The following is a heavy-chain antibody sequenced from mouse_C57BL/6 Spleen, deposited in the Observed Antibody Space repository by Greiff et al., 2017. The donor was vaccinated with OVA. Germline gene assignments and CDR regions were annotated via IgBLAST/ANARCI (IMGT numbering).Heavy chain of an antibody. D-gene: IGHD1-1*01. V-gene: IGHV5-17*01. CDR1: GFTFSDYG. Sequence: DVKLVESGGGLVKPGGSLKLSCAASGFTFSDYGMHWVRQAPEKGLEWVAYISSGSSTIYYADTVKGRFTISRDNAKNTLFLQMTSLRSEDTAMYYCAIITTPDFDYWGQGTTLTVSS. J-gene: IGHJ2*01. CDR3: AIITTPDFDY. CDR2: ISSGSSTI.